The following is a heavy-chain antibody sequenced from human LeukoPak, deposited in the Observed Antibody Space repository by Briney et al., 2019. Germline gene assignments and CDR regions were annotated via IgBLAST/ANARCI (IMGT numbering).Heavy chain of an antibody. J-gene: IGHJ3*02. CDR3: ARDREAAAIPVTDAFDI. Sequence: RWASVKVSCKASGYTFTSYGISWVRQAPGQGLEWMGWISAYNGNTNYAQKLQGRVTITTDESTSTAYMELSSLRSEDTAVYYCARDREAAAIPVTDAFDIWGQGTMVTVSS. CDR1: GYTFTSYG. D-gene: IGHD2-2*02. CDR2: ISAYNGNT. V-gene: IGHV1-18*01.